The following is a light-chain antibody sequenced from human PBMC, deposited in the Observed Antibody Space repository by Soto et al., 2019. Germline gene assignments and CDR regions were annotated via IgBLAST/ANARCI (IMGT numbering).Light chain of an antibody. V-gene: IGKV3-15*01. Sequence: EIMMTQGPATLCASPGESATLACRASQRVSSNVAWDQQKPGQAPRLLICGASPRATGIPARFSGSGAGTEFTLTIISLQSEDFAVYYCQQRSDWPITFGQGTRLDIK. CDR3: QQRSDWPIT. J-gene: IGKJ5*01. CDR1: QRVSSN. CDR2: GAS.